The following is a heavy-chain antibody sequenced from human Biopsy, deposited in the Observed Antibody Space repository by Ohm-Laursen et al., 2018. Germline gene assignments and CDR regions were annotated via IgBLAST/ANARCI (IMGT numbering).Heavy chain of an antibody. CDR1: GGTLSKYA. V-gene: IGHV1-69*01. CDR2: IIAPSGTT. CDR3: AGTGTYYHDSSLYYFYGLDL. D-gene: IGHD3-22*01. Sequence: SSVKVSCKTFGGTLSKYAMSWVRQAPGQGLEWLGVIIAPSGTTNNAQRFQGRLSITADESATSVYMELSSLTSEDTAVYYCAGTGTYYHDSSLYYFYGLDLWGQGSTVTVFS. J-gene: IGHJ6*02.